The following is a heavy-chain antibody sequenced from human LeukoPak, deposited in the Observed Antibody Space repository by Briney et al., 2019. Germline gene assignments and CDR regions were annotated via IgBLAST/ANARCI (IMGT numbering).Heavy chain of an antibody. CDR3: ARLRNYYALDY. D-gene: IGHD3-10*01. J-gene: IGHJ4*02. Sequence: SETLSLTCTVSGGSISSYYWSWIRQPPGKGLEWIGYIYYSGSTNYNPSLKSRVTISVDKSKNQFSLKLSSVTAADTAVYYCARLRNYYALDYWGQGTLVTVSS. CDR1: GGSISSYY. V-gene: IGHV4-59*08. CDR2: IYYSGST.